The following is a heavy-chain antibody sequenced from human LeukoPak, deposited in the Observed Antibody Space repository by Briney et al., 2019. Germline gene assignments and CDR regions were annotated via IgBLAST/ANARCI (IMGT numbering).Heavy chain of an antibody. Sequence: PSETLSLTCAVYGGSFSGYYWSWIRQPPGKGLEWIGEINHSGSTNYNPSLKSRVTISVDTSKNQFSLKLSSVTAADTAVYYCARASGTAHFNFDYWGQGTLVTVSS. D-gene: IGHD6-19*01. CDR3: ARASGTAHFNFDY. V-gene: IGHV4-34*01. J-gene: IGHJ4*02. CDR1: GGSFSGYY. CDR2: INHSGST.